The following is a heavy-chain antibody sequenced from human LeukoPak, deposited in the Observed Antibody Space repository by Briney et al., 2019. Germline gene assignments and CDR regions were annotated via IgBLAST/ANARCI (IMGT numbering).Heavy chain of an antibody. CDR2: IYYSGTT. J-gene: IGHJ5*02. V-gene: IGHV4-39*01. Sequence: SETLSLTCTVSAGSISSSSSYWGWIRQPPGKGLEWIGNIYYSGTTYYNPSLKSRVTISIDTSKNQFSLKLSSVTAADTAVYYCARRRGSTHNWFDPWGQGTLVTVSS. CDR3: ARRRGSTHNWFDP. CDR1: AGSISSSSSY. D-gene: IGHD2-2*01.